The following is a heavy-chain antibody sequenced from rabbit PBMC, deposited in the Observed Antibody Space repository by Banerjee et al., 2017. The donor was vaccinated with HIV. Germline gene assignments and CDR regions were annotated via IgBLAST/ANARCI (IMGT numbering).Heavy chain of an antibody. CDR2: INTSSGNI. J-gene: IGHJ4*01. CDR1: GIDFSSYG. Sequence: QEQLVESGGGLVTLGGSLKLSCKASGIDFSSYGISWVRQAPGKGLEWIACINTSSGNIVYATWAKGRFTISKASWTTVTLQMTSLTAADTATYFCARDLTGVTGWNFNLWGQGTLVTVS. V-gene: IGHV1S45*01. D-gene: IGHD7-1*01. CDR3: ARDLTGVTGWNFNL.